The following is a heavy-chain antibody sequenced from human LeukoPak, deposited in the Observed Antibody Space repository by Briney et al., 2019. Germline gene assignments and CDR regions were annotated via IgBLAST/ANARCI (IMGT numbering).Heavy chain of an antibody. Sequence: PSETLSLTCTVSADSISNDYFWGWIRQPPGQGLEWIGEINHSGSTNYNPSLKSRVTISINTSKNQFSLKLSSVTAADTAVYYCARRNGQDIVATFRRRYYFDYWGQGTLVTVSS. CDR3: ARRNGQDIVATFRRRYYFDY. CDR1: ADSISNDYF. CDR2: INHSGST. D-gene: IGHD5-12*01. V-gene: IGHV4-38-2*02. J-gene: IGHJ4*02.